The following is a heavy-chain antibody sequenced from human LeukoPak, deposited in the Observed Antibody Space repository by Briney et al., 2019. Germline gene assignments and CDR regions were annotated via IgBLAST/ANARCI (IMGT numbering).Heavy chain of an antibody. Sequence: GGSLRLSCAASGFTFSGYAMSWVRQAPGKGLEWVSAISGSGGSTYYADSVKGRFTISRDNAKNSLYLQMNSLRAEDTAVYYCARDYDILTGYPEYYGMDVWGQGTTVTVSS. CDR3: ARDYDILTGYPEYYGMDV. J-gene: IGHJ6*02. V-gene: IGHV3-23*01. D-gene: IGHD3-9*01. CDR2: ISGSGGST. CDR1: GFTFSGYA.